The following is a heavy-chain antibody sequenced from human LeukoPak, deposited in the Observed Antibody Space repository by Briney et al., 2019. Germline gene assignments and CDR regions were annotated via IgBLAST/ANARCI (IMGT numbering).Heavy chain of an antibody. J-gene: IGHJ4*02. Sequence: GGSLRLSCAVSGFTFSSYGMHWVRQAPGKGLEWVAVISYDGSNKYYADSVKGRFTISRDNSKNTLYLQMKSLRAEDTAVYYCAKDVSHSSGCPGGYWGQGTLVTVSS. CDR1: GFTFSSYG. D-gene: IGHD6-19*01. CDR3: AKDVSHSSGCPGGY. CDR2: ISYDGSNK. V-gene: IGHV3-30*18.